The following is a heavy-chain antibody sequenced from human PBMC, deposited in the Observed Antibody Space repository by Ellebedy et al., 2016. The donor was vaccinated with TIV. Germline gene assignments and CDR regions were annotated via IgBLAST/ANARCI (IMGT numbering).Heavy chain of an antibody. D-gene: IGHD3-22*01. CDR2: ISHTGTRT. Sequence: GESLKISCAASGFTFNSYAMSWVRQAPGKGLEWVSTISHTGTRTYYADSVEGRFTVSRDTSKKTLYLQMNSLRAEDTAIYYCAKGRGGGSDSSAPRYYFDSWGLGTLVTVSS. CDR3: AKGRGGGSDSSAPRYYFDS. J-gene: IGHJ4*02. V-gene: IGHV3-23*01. CDR1: GFTFNSYA.